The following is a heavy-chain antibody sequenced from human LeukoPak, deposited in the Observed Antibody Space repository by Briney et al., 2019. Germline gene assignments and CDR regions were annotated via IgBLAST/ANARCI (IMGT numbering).Heavy chain of an antibody. Sequence: GASVKVSCKASGYTFSSYGIRWVRQAPGQGLEWMGWISAYNGNTNYAQKLQGRVTMTTDTSTSTAYMELRSLRSDDTAVYYCARDDSSGHDPVPFDYWGQGTLVTVSS. V-gene: IGHV1-18*01. CDR3: ARDDSSGHDPVPFDY. CDR2: ISAYNGNT. J-gene: IGHJ4*02. D-gene: IGHD3-22*01. CDR1: GYTFSSYG.